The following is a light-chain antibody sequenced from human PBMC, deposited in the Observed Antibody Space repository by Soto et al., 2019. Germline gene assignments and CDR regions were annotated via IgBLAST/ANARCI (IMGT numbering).Light chain of an antibody. CDR1: SSDVGGYDY. CDR2: EVN. Sequence: QSVLTQPPSASGSPGQSVTISCTGTSSDVGGYDYVSWYQQHPGKAPKLIIFEVNKWPSGVPDRFSGSKSGNTASLTVSGLQAEDEDDYYCSSYGGSNNLVFGGGTKVTVL. CDR3: SSYGGSNNLV. V-gene: IGLV2-8*01. J-gene: IGLJ3*02.